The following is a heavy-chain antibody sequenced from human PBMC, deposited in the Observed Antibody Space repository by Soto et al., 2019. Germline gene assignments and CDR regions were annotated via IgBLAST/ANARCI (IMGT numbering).Heavy chain of an antibody. CDR2: IYHSVAT. D-gene: IGHD3-22*01. CDR1: GGSISSGDYS. Sequence: SETLSLTCDVSGGSISSGDYSWSWIRLPPGKGLEWIGYIYHSVATYYNASLKSRVAISVDRSKNQFSLRLTSVTAADTAVYYCARMGGQYYDSSGHGCYLDTWGQGTLVTVSS. J-gene: IGHJ4*02. V-gene: IGHV4-30-2*01. CDR3: ARMGGQYYDSSGHGCYLDT.